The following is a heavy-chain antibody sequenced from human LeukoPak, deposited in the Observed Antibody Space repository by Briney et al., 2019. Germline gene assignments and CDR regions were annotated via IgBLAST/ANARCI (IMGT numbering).Heavy chain of an antibody. V-gene: IGHV4-39*01. CDR2: VHYGGST. D-gene: IGHD2-15*01. CDR1: GGSISSSSSY. J-gene: IGHJ4*02. Sequence: SETLSLTCAVSGGSISSSSSYWGWIRQPPGKGLEWIGAVHYGGSTYYNPSLNSRVTISVDTSRNQFSLKLSSVTAADTAVYYCARHPQYCSGGSCFQPDYWGQGTLVTVSS. CDR3: ARHPQYCSGGSCFQPDY.